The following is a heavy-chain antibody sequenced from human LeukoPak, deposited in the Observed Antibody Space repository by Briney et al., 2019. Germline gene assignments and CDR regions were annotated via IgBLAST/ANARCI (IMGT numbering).Heavy chain of an antibody. J-gene: IGHJ4*02. D-gene: IGHD2-2*01. CDR1: GFPFSNYA. CDR3: ARGKGGYCSSTSCYEDDY. CDR2: ISGDGGTT. V-gene: IGHV3-23*01. Sequence: QAGGSLRLSCAASGFPFSNYAMSWVRQAPGKGLECVSVISGDGGTTYYADSVKGRFTISRDNAKNSLYLQMNSLRAEDTAVYYCARGKGGYCSSTSCYEDDYRGQGTLVTVSS.